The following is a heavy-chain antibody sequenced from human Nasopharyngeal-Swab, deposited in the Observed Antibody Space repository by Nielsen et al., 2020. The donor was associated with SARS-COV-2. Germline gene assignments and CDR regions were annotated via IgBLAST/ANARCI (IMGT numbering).Heavy chain of an antibody. CDR2: IYSSGST. CDR3: ARAVSGITLVRSRFDP. V-gene: IGHV4-59*13. J-gene: IGHJ5*02. CDR1: RDSMTTYY. D-gene: IGHD3-10*01. Sequence: SATLSLTCTVSRDSMTTYYWHCIRQPPGKGLEWIGYIYSSGSTNYNPSLKSRVTISVDSSKNQFSLKLSSVTATDTAVYYCARAVSGITLVRSRFDPWGQGTLVTVSS.